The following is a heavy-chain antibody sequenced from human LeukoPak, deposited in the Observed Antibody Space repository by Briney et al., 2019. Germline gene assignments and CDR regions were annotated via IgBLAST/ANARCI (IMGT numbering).Heavy chain of an antibody. CDR3: ARVGWELRYYYYMDV. CDR1: GGSISSYY. CDR2: IYTSGST. Sequence: PSETLSLTCTVSGGSISSYYWSWIRQPAGKGLEWIGRIYTSGSTNYNPSLKSRVTISVDTSKNQFSLKLRSVTAADTAVYYCARVGWELRYYYYMDVWGEGTTVTVSS. V-gene: IGHV4-4*07. J-gene: IGHJ6*03. D-gene: IGHD1-26*01.